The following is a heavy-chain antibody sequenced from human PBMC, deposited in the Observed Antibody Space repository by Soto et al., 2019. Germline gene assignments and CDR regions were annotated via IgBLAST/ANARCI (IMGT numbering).Heavy chain of an antibody. CDR1: GGSISSYY. Sequence: QVQLQESGPGLVKPSETLSLTCTVSGGSISSYYWSWIRQPPGKGLEWIGYIFYSGSTTYNPSLKVPVTTAVDTSKNQFARKLSSVTAADSSVYYCARRYGASFDIWGQGTMVTVSS. CDR2: IFYSGST. J-gene: IGHJ3*02. V-gene: IGHV4-59*01. CDR3: ARRYGASFDI. D-gene: IGHD4-17*01.